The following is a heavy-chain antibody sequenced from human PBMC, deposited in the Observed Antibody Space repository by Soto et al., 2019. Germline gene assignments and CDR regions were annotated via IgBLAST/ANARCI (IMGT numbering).Heavy chain of an antibody. V-gene: IGHV1-69*01. Sequence: QVQLVQSGAEVKKPGSSVKVSCKASGGTFSSYAISWVRQAPGQGLEWMGGIIPIFGTANYAQKFQGRVTITADDSTSTAYMELSSLRSEDTAVYYCARALYYYDSSGYYEFDYWGQGTLVTVSS. J-gene: IGHJ4*02. CDR2: IIPIFGTA. CDR1: GGTFSSYA. D-gene: IGHD3-22*01. CDR3: ARALYYYDSSGYYEFDY.